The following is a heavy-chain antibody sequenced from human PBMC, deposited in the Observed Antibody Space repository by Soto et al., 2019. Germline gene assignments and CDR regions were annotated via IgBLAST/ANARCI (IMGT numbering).Heavy chain of an antibody. CDR1: GFTFTRYS. CDR2: ISSTTNYI. J-gene: IGHJ4*02. V-gene: IGHV3-21*01. CDR3: ARESEDLTSNFDY. Sequence: EVQLVESGGGLVKPGGSLRLSCAASGFTFTRYSMNWVRQAPGKGLEWVSSISSTTNYIYYADSMKGRFTVSRDKAKNSVYLDMNSLSAEDTAVYYCARESEDLTSNFDYWGQGTLVSVSS.